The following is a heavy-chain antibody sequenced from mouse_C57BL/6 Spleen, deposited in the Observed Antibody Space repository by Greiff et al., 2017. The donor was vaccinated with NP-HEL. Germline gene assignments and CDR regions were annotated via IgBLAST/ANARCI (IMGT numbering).Heavy chain of an antibody. J-gene: IGHJ3*01. V-gene: IGHV14-4*01. CDR2: IDPENGDT. CDR1: GFNIKDDY. Sequence: EVQLQQSGAELVRPGASVKLSCTASGFNIKDDYMHWVKQRPEQGLEWIGWIDPENGDTEYASKFQGKATRTADTSSNTAYLQLSSLTYEDTAVYYLTIGNYPAWFAYWGQGTLVTVSA. CDR3: TIGNYPAWFAY. D-gene: IGHD2-1*01.